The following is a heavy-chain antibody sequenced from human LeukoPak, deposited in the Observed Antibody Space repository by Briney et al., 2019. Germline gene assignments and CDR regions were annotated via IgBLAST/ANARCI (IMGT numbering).Heavy chain of an antibody. Sequence: GGSLRLSCVTSGFTFSSYWMTWVRQAPGKGLEWVANINQDGHEKNYVDSVKGRFTMSRDNPKNSVYLQMNSLRAEDTAVYFCVRDMDVWAQGTTVTVSS. J-gene: IGHJ6*02. CDR2: INQDGHEK. V-gene: IGHV3-7*05. CDR1: GFTFSSYW. CDR3: VRDMDV.